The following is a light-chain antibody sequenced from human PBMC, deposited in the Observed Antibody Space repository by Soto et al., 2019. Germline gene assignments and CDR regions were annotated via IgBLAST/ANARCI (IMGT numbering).Light chain of an antibody. V-gene: IGLV2-14*01. CDR3: SSYSGSSTLVV. J-gene: IGLJ2*01. Sequence: QSALTQPASVSGSPGQSIAISCTGTSSDVGGYNFDSWYQQHPGKAPKLMIYDVNIRPSGISNRFSGSKSGNTASLTISGLQAEDEADYYCSSYSGSSTLVVFGGGTKLTVL. CDR2: DVN. CDR1: SSDVGGYNF.